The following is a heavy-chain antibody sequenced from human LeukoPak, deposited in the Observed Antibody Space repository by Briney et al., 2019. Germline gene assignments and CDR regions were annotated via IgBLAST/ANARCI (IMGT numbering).Heavy chain of an antibody. J-gene: IGHJ4*02. CDR2: ISTYNGHT. V-gene: IGHV1-18*01. CDR1: DYTFISYA. D-gene: IGHD1-26*01. CDR3: ANWEPSGSYSDY. Sequence: GASVKVSCKASDYTFISYAISWVRQAPGQGLEWMGWISTYNGHTNYAQKLQGRVTMTTDTSTRTAYMELRSLRSDDTAVYYCANWEPSGSYSDYWGQGTLVTVSS.